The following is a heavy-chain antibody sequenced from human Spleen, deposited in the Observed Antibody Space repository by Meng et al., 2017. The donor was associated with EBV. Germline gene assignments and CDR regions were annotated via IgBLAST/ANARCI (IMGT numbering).Heavy chain of an antibody. J-gene: IGHJ4*02. CDR1: GGSVRSASYY. CDR2: IHYSGNP. D-gene: IGHD3-10*01. V-gene: IGHV4-61*01. Sequence: QVRLQGSGPGVLKPSETLSLTCTVSGGSVRSASYYWTWIRQPPGKALEWIGYIHYSGNPNYNSSLKRRVTISVDMSKNQFSLRLSSVTAADTAVYYCARLFYYGSGRLKFDFWGQGTLVTVSS. CDR3: ARLFYYGSGRLKFDF.